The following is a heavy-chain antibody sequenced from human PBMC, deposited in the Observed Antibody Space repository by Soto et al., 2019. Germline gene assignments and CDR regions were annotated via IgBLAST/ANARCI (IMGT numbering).Heavy chain of an antibody. D-gene: IGHD3-22*01. CDR1: GFAFSTFA. CDR2: ISVSGNNA. J-gene: IGHJ4*02. Sequence: GGSLRLSCAASGFAFSTFAMTWVRQAPGKGLEWVAAISVSGNNAYYADSVKGRFTISRDNSQNSVFLQMSSLRADDTAVYYCARDQLRPGILYSLGVLLPEYGLWGQGALVTVSS. V-gene: IGHV3-23*01. CDR3: ARDQLRPGILYSLGVLLPEYGL.